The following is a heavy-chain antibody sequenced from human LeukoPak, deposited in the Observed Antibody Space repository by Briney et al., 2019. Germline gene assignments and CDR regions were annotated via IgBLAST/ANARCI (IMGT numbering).Heavy chain of an antibody. V-gene: IGHV1-2*02. CDR2: INPDSGGA. Sequence: ASVRVSCKASGYIFTDYYIHWVRQAPGQGLEWMGWINPDSGGASYAQKFQGRVTMTRDTSISTAYMEVSRLRSDETAVYYCARSSSSSGYYFDHWGQGTLVPVSS. J-gene: IGHJ4*02. D-gene: IGHD6-6*01. CDR1: GYIFTDYY. CDR3: ARSSSSSGYYFDH.